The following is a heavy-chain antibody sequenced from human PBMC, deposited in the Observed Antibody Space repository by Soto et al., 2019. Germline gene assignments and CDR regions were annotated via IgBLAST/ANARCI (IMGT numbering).Heavy chain of an antibody. V-gene: IGHV4-39*07. D-gene: IGHD2-2*01. Sequence: SETLSLTCSVSGDSISNSRFYWAWIRQPPGEGLEWIGSIYHTGNAYYNPSLKNRVTISVDTSKNQISLKLRSVTAADMAVYHCARGFSFVVVPAAGFSAFDIWGQGTMVTVSS. CDR3: ARGFSFVVVPAAGFSAFDI. CDR1: GDSISNSRFY. J-gene: IGHJ3*02. CDR2: IYHTGNA.